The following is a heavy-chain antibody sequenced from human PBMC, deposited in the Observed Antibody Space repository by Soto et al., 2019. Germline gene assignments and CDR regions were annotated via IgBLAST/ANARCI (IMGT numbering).Heavy chain of an antibody. Sequence: QVQLVQSGAEVKKPGSSVKVSCKASGGTFSSDAISWVRQAPGQGLEWMGGIIPILGTAKYAEKFQGRVTIHADESTSTAYMDLSSMTSEDTAVYFCARDWGGNTHFFDYWGQGTLVTVSS. CDR1: GGTFSSDA. CDR3: ARDWGGNTHFFDY. J-gene: IGHJ4*02. V-gene: IGHV1-69*11. D-gene: IGHD3-10*01. CDR2: IIPILGTA.